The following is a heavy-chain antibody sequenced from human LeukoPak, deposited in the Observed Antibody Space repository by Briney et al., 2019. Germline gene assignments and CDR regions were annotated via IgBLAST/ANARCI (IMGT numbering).Heavy chain of an antibody. CDR2: IYPGDSDT. V-gene: IGHV5-51*01. D-gene: IGHD3-10*01. J-gene: IGHJ5*02. CDR1: GYSFTNYW. Sequence: GESLKISCKGSGYSFTNYWIGWVRQMPGKGLEWMGIIYPGDSDTRYSPSFQGQVTISADKSISTAYLQWSSLKASDTAMYYCARLTWPRITMPRVDWFDPWGQGTLVTLSS. CDR3: ARLTWPRITMPRVDWFDP.